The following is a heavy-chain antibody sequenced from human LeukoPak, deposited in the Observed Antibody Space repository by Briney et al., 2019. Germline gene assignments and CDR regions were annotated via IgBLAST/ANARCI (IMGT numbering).Heavy chain of an antibody. CDR1: GFTFTKYW. J-gene: IGHJ4*02. CDR3: ARDLDY. Sequence: GGSLRLSCAASGFTFTKYWMDWVRQAPGKGLEWVANVNQDGSGKYYVDSVKGRFTISRDNAKNSLSLQMDSLRAEDTALYYCARDLDYWGQGTLVTVSS. CDR2: VNQDGSGK. V-gene: IGHV3-7*01.